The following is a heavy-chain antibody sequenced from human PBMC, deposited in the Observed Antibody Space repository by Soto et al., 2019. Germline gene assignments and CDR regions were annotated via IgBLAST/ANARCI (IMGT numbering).Heavy chain of an antibody. CDR1: GFTFDNYA. D-gene: IGHD2-15*01. CDR3: AKRGRGNPES. Sequence: EVQMLESGGDLVQPGGSLRLSCVASGFTFDNYALTWVRQAPGKGLEWVSGISGSGRTSNYADSVKGRFTISRDNSRNTLFLLMNSLRAEDTAVYYCAKRGRGNPESWGRGTLVTVSS. V-gene: IGHV3-23*01. J-gene: IGHJ5*02. CDR2: ISGSGRTS.